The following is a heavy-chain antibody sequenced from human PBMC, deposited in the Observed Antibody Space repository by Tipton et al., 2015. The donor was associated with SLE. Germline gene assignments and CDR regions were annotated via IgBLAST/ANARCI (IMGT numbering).Heavy chain of an antibody. CDR3: ARGQRKKYFDL. V-gene: IGHV4-34*01. CDR2: INHSGST. J-gene: IGHJ2*01. Sequence: TLSLTCAVYGGSFSGYYWSWIRQPPGKGLEWIGEINHSGSTNYNPSLKSRVTISVDTSKNQFSLKLSSVTAADTAVYYCARGQRKKYFDLWGRGTLVTVSS. CDR1: GGSFSGYY.